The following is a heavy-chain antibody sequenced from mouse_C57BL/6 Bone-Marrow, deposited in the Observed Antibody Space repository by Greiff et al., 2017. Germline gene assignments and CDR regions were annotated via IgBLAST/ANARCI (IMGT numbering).Heavy chain of an antibody. CDR3: ARLIYYGNYGWFAY. J-gene: IGHJ3*01. CDR2: ISNGGGST. D-gene: IGHD2-1*01. CDR1: GFTFSDYY. V-gene: IGHV5-12*01. Sequence: EVQVVESGGGLVQPGGSLKLSCAASGFTFSDYYMYWVRQTPEKRLEWVAYISNGGGSTYYPDTVKGRFTISRDNAKNTLYLQMSRLKSEDTAMYYCARLIYYGNYGWFAYWGQGTLVTVAA.